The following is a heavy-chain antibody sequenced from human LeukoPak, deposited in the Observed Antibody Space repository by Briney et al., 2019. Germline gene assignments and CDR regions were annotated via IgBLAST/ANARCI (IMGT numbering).Heavy chain of an antibody. CDR3: ARALPYCTNGVCYPDY. CDR2: ISAYNGNT. J-gene: IGHJ4*02. CDR1: GYTFTGYY. D-gene: IGHD2-8*01. Sequence: ASVKVSCKASGYTFTGYYMHWVRQAPGQGLEWMGWISAYNGNTNYAQKLQGRVTMTTDTSTSTAYMELRSLRSDDTAVYYCARALPYCTNGVCYPDYWGQGTLVTVPS. V-gene: IGHV1-18*04.